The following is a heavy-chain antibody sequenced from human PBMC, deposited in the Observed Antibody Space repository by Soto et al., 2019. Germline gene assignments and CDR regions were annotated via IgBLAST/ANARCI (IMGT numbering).Heavy chain of an antibody. J-gene: IGHJ5*02. Sequence: PSETLSLTCAVYGGSFSGYYWSWIRQPPGKGLEWIGEINHSGSTNYNPSHKSRVTISVDTSKNQFSLKLSSVTAADTAVYYCARSCSRYWFDPWGQGTLVTVSS. CDR1: GGSFSGYY. V-gene: IGHV4-34*01. CDR3: ARSCSRYWFDP. D-gene: IGHD2-2*01. CDR2: INHSGST.